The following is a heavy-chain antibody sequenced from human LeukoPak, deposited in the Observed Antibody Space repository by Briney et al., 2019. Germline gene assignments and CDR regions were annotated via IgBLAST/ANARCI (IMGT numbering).Heavy chain of an antibody. V-gene: IGHV4-59*01. J-gene: IGHJ5*02. CDR2: IYYSGST. D-gene: IGHD2-8*01. Sequence: SETLSLTCTVSGGSISSYYWSWIRQPPGKGLEWIGYIYYSGSTNYNPSLKSRVTISVDTSKNQFSLKLSSVTAADTAVYYCARDNGDWFDPWGQGTLVTVSS. CDR1: GGSISSYY. CDR3: ARDNGDWFDP.